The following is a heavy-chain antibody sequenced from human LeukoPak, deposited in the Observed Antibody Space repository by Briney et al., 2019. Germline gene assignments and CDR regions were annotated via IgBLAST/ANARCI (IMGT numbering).Heavy chain of an antibody. V-gene: IGHV3-23*01. CDR3: AKPMEYQLLSDY. Sequence: GGSLRLSCTASGFTFSSYAMSWVRQAPGKGLEWVSAISGSGGSTYYADSVKGRFTISRDNSKNTLYLQMNSLRAEDTAVYYCAKPMEYQLLSDYWGQGTLVTVSS. J-gene: IGHJ4*02. CDR2: ISGSGGST. CDR1: GFTFSSYA. D-gene: IGHD2-2*01.